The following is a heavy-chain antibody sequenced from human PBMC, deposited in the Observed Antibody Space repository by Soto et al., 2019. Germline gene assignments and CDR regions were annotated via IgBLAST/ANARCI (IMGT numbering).Heavy chain of an antibody. CDR2: IYYSGST. V-gene: IGHV4-31*03. Sequence: QVQLQESGPGLVKPSQTLSLTCTVSGGSISSGGYYWSWIRQHPGKGLEWIGYIYYSGSTYYNPXLKSRVTISVXXSXNXYSLKLSSVTAAETAVYYCARSYCSSTSCIGDWFDPWGQGTLVTVSS. CDR1: GGSISSGGYY. D-gene: IGHD2-2*01. J-gene: IGHJ5*02. CDR3: ARSYCSSTSCIGDWFDP.